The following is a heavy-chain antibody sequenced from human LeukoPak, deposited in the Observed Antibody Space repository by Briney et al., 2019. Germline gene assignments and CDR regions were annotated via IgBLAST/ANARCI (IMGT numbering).Heavy chain of an antibody. J-gene: IGHJ4*02. Sequence: SETLSLTCTVSGGSISSSSYYWGWIRQPPGKGLEWIGSIYYSGSTYYNPSLKSRVTISVDTSKNQFSLKLSSVTAAGTAVYYCARDRYYYDSSGYYQLDYWGQGTLVTVSS. V-gene: IGHV4-39*02. CDR3: ARDRYYYDSSGYYQLDY. CDR1: GGSISSSSYY. D-gene: IGHD3-22*01. CDR2: IYYSGST.